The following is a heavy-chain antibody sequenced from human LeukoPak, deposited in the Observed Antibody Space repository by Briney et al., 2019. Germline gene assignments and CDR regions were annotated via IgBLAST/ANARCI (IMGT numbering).Heavy chain of an antibody. Sequence: SETLSLTCTVSGGSVSSGSYYWSWIRQPPGTGLEWIGYIYYSGSTNYNPSLKSRVTISVDTSKNQFSLKLSSVTAADTAVYYCARDFRVPAAAYWYFDLWAVAPWSLSPQ. V-gene: IGHV4-61*01. CDR1: GGSVSSGSYY. CDR2: IYYSGST. D-gene: IGHD2-2*01. CDR3: ARDFRVPAAAYWYFDL. J-gene: IGHJ2*01.